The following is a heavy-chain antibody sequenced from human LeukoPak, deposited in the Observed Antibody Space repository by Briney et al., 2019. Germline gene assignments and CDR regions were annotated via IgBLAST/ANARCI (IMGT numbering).Heavy chain of an antibody. CDR2: IRYDGSNT. J-gene: IGHJ4*02. V-gene: IGHV3-30*02. CDR1: GFTFSAYG. Sequence: GGSLRLSCAASGFTFSAYGMHWVRQAPGKGLEWVAFIRYDGSNTYYADSVKGRFTISRDNSKNTLSPQMNSLRAEDTAVYYCAKGMFSFGDYWGQGTLVAVSS. CDR3: AKGMFSFGDY. D-gene: IGHD3-10*02.